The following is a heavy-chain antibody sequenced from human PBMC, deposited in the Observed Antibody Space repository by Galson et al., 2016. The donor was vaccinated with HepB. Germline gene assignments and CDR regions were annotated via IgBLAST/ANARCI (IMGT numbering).Heavy chain of an antibody. J-gene: IGHJ3*02. CDR1: GDTFAGSY. V-gene: IGHV1-2*02. CDR3: AIEPPVNGDVAFDS. D-gene: IGHD3-10*01. CDR2: LHPISGAT. Sequence: SVKVSCKASGDTFAGSYMHWVQQAPGQGHEWMGWLHPISGATNSEQKFQGRDTLTRDTSISTAYMELSRLISDDTAVYYCAIEPPVNGDVAFDSWGHGTMVTVSS.